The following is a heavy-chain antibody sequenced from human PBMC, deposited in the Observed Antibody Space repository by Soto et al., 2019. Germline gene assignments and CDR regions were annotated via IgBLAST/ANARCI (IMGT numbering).Heavy chain of an antibody. J-gene: IGHJ6*02. Sequence: GSLRLSCAASGFTFSSYAMHWVRQAPGKGLEWVAVISYDGSNKYYADSVKGRFTISRDNSKNTLYLQMNSLRAEDTAVYYCARGVISSWQYYYYYGMDVWGQGTKATVYS. CDR2: ISYDGSNK. D-gene: IGHD6-13*01. V-gene: IGHV3-30-3*01. CDR3: ARGVISSWQYYYYYGMDV. CDR1: GFTFSSYA.